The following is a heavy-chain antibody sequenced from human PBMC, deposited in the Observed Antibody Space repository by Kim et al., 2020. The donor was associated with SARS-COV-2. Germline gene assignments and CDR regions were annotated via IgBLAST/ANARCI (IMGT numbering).Heavy chain of an antibody. Sequence: GGSLRLSCAASGFTFSSYWMSLVRQAPGKGLEWVANIKQDGSEKYYVASLKGLFTISIDNAKNSLYLQMNRLRAEDTAVYYCARRITMVRGVIIVGAFDIWGQGTMVTVSS. V-gene: IGHV3-7*03. CDR3: ARRITMVRGVIIVGAFDI. CDR1: GFTFSSYW. J-gene: IGHJ3*02. CDR2: IKQDGSEK. D-gene: IGHD3-10*01.